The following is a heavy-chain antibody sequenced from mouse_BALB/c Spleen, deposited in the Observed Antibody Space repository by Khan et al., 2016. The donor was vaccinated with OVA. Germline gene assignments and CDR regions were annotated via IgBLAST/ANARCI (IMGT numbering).Heavy chain of an antibody. D-gene: IGHD1-1*01. J-gene: IGHJ2*01. CDR1: GYSFTGYF. Sequence: VQLKQSGPELVKPGASVKISCKASGYSFTGYFMNWVMQSHGKSLEWIGRINPHIGETLYNQKFKGKATLTVDESSRTVNMELRSLSSEHSAVYYCARKNGSDFDYWGQGTTLTVSS. CDR2: INPHIGET. V-gene: IGHV1-20*02. CDR3: ARKNGSDFDY.